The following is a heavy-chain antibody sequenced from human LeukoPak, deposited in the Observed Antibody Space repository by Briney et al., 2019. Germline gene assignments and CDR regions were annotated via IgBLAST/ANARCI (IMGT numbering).Heavy chain of an antibody. V-gene: IGHV3-23*01. CDR1: GFTFSSYG. D-gene: IGHD3-16*01. J-gene: IGHJ5*02. Sequence: QPGGSLRLSCAASGFTFSSYGMSWVRQAPGKGLEWVSAISGSGGSTYYADSVKGRFTISRDISKNTLYLQMNSLRAEDTAGYYCAKKARFGELYWSSNWFDPWGQGTLVTVSS. CDR2: ISGSGGST. CDR3: AKKARFGELYWSSNWFDP.